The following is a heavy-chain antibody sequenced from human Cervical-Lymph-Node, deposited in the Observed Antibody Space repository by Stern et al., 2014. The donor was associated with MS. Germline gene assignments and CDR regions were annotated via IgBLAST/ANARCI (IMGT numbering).Heavy chain of an antibody. CDR2: IYKSGNA. D-gene: IGHD6-19*01. J-gene: IGHJ3*01. CDR1: GASTSSDGYY. CDR3: ARRDRGWGAFDF. V-gene: IGHV4-31*03. Sequence: VQLVESGPGLVKPSQTLSLTCTVSGASTSSDGYYWSWIRHHPGKGLEWIGYIYKSGNAYYSPSLKSRLTLSIDTSKNQFSLNLTSVTAADTAVYYCARRDRGWGAFDFWGQGTMVTVSS.